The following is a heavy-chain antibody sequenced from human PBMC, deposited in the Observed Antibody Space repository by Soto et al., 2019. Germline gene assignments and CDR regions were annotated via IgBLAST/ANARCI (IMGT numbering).Heavy chain of an antibody. CDR3: ARATASRARGVFDY. CDR2: VYDSGSP. Sequence: SETLSLTCTVSGGSISSYFWSWIRQPPGRGLEWIGYVYDSGSPNYNPSLKSRVTMSVDTSKNQFSLKLTSVTAADTAIYYCARATASRARGVFDYWGQGALVTVSS. CDR1: GGSISSYF. J-gene: IGHJ4*02. D-gene: IGHD2-21*01. V-gene: IGHV4-59*01.